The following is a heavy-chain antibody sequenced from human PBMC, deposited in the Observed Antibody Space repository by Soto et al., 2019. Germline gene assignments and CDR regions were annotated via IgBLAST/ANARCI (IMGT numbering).Heavy chain of an antibody. CDR2: INPNSGGT. V-gene: IGHV1-2*02. CDR1: GFSFSAYY. Sequence: ASVKVSCKASGFSFSAYYIYWVRQAPGQGLEWIGWINPNSGGTNNAQKFQGRVTMTRDTSTSTVYMELSALISDDTAVYFCARSLLDEYSSSWRSAYYGMDVWGQGTTVTVSS. CDR3: ARSLLDEYSSSWRSAYYGMDV. J-gene: IGHJ6*02. D-gene: IGHD2-2*01.